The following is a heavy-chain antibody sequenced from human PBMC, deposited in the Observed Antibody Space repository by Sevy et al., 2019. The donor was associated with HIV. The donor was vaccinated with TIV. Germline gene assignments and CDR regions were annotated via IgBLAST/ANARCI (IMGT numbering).Heavy chain of an antibody. V-gene: IGHV3-49*03. CDR3: SRALGSYSDYVTP. D-gene: IGHD5-12*01. Sequence: GGSLRLSCIGSGFTFGDYGVSWFRQAPGKGLEWVGFMRSKTYGGTIEYVASVKGRFTMSRDDSKSIAYLQMNSLKIEDSAVYYCSRALGSYSDYVTPWGQGTLVTVSS. CDR2: MRSKTYGGTI. J-gene: IGHJ4*02. CDR1: GFTFGDYG.